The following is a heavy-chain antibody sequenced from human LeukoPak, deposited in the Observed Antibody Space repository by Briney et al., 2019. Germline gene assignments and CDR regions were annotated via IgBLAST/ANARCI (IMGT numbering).Heavy chain of an antibody. CDR2: ISLTGLT. CDR1: GGSISNTNW. Sequence: SETLSLTCGVSGGSISNTNWWSWVRQPPGQGLEWIGEISLTGLTHYNPSLESRVTVSLDKSKNQLSLNLTSVTAADTAVYFCSRENGAFSPFGYWGQGTLVTVLS. V-gene: IGHV4-4*02. D-gene: IGHD2-8*01. J-gene: IGHJ4*02. CDR3: SRENGAFSPFGY.